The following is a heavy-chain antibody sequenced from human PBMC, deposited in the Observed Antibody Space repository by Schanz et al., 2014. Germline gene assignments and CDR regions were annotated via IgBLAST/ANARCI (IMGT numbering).Heavy chain of an antibody. CDR3: AKEKEEVAADGSFFDY. D-gene: IGHD6-13*01. Sequence: QMQLVESGGGVVQPGRSLRLSCAASGITLSGYGLHWVRQAPGKGLEWVGFISFDGRNTGYAHSVKGRFTISRDNSKNTVNLQMNSLRAEDTAVYYCAKEKEEVAADGSFFDYWGQGTLVTVSS. J-gene: IGHJ4*02. CDR1: GITLSGYG. CDR2: ISFDGRNT. V-gene: IGHV3-30*18.